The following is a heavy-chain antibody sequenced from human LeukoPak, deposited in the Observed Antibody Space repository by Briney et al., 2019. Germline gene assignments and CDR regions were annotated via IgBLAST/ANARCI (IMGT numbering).Heavy chain of an antibody. Sequence: GASVKVSCKASGGTFSSYAISWVRQAPGQGLEWMGGIIPIFGTANYAQKFQGRVTITADESTSTAYMDLSSLRSEDTAVYYCARGYYYDSSGFPSPYYFDYWGQGTLVTVSS. CDR1: GGTFSSYA. CDR3: ARGYYYDSSGFPSPYYFDY. J-gene: IGHJ4*02. D-gene: IGHD3-22*01. V-gene: IGHV1-69*01. CDR2: IIPIFGTA.